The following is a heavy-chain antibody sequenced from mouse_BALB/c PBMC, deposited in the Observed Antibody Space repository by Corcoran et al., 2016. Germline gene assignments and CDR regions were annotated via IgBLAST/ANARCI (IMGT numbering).Heavy chain of an antibody. D-gene: IGHD2-1*01. J-gene: IGHJ4*01. CDR3: ARYYGNYVGYAMDY. Sequence: EVQLQQSGPELVKPGASVKMSYKASGYTFTSYVMHWVKQKPGQGLEWIGYINPYNDGTKYNEKFKGKATLTSDKSSSTAYMELSSLTSEDSAVYYCARYYGNYVGYAMDYGGQGTSVTVSS. CDR2: INPYNDGT. CDR1: GYTFTSYV. V-gene: IGHV1S136*01.